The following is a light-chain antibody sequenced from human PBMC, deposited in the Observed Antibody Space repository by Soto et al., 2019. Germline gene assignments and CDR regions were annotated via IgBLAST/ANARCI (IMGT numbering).Light chain of an antibody. CDR2: EVS. Sequence: QSVLTQPPSASGSPGQSVTISYTGTSSDVGGYDYVSWYQQHPGKAPKLMIYEVSKRPSGVPDRFSGSKSGNTASLTVSGLQAEDEADYYCSSYAGSSTYVFGTGTKVTVL. J-gene: IGLJ1*01. V-gene: IGLV2-8*01. CDR1: SSDVGGYDY. CDR3: SSYAGSSTYV.